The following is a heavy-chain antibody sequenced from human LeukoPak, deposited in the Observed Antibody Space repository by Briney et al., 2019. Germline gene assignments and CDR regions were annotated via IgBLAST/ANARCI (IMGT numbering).Heavy chain of an antibody. CDR2: IYYSGST. V-gene: IGHV4-30-4*01. J-gene: IGHJ5*02. CDR3: ARAYGGITKGASWFDP. CDR1: GGSISSGDYY. D-gene: IGHD3-10*01. Sequence: SQTLSLTCTVSGGSISSGDYYWSWIRQPPGKGLEWIGYIYYSGSTYYNPSLKSRVTISVDTSKNQFSLKLSSVTAADTAVYYCARAYGGITKGASWFDPWGQGTLVTVSS.